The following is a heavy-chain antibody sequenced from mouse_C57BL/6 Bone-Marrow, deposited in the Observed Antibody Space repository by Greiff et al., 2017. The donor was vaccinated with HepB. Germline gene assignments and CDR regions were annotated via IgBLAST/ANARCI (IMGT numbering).Heavy chain of an antibody. Sequence: EVQLVESGGGLVQPKGSLKLSCAASGFTFTTYAMHWVRQAPGKGLEWVARIRSKSSNYATYYADSVKDRFTISRDDSQSMLYLQMNNLKTEDTAMYYCVRETSYYYGRGLYYAMDYWGQGTSVTVSS. CDR1: GFTFTTYA. CDR2: IRSKSSNYAT. D-gene: IGHD1-1*01. J-gene: IGHJ4*01. V-gene: IGHV10-3*01. CDR3: VRETSYYYGRGLYYAMDY.